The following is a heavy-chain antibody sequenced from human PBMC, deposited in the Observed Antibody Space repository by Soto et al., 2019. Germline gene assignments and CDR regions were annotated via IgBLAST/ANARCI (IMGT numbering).Heavy chain of an antibody. CDR2: ISGSSSTSYI. CDR1: GFTFATYS. D-gene: IGHD2-15*01. V-gene: IGHV3-21*01. CDR3: ARGRDCSGGNCYSVAWHFYYMDV. Sequence: EVQLVESGGGLVKPGGSLRLSCAASGFTFATYSMNWVRQAPGQGLEWVSSISGSSSTSYIRYADSVKGRFTISRDNAENSLYLQMNSLIAEDAAVYYCARGRDCSGGNCYSVAWHFYYMDVWGKGTTVTVSS. J-gene: IGHJ6*03.